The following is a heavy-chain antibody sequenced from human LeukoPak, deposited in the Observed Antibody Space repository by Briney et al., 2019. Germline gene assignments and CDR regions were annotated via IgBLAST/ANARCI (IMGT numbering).Heavy chain of an antibody. V-gene: IGHV3-7*01. CDR1: GFTFSSYW. D-gene: IGHD3-9*01. CDR3: ARDHYDILTGYTNWFDP. Sequence: PGGSLRLSRAASGFTFSSYWMSWVRQAPGKGLEWVANIKQDGSEKYYVDSVKGRFTISRDNAKNSLYLQMNSLRAEDTAVYYCARDHYDILTGYTNWFDPWGQGTLVTVSS. CDR2: IKQDGSEK. J-gene: IGHJ5*02.